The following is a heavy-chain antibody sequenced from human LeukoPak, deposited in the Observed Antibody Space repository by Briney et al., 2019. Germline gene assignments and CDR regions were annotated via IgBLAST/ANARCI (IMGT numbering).Heavy chain of an antibody. Sequence: SETLSLTCTVSGGSVSRANYYWIWIRQPPGKGLEGIGYIYYSGTTNYNPSLKSRVTISVDTSKNQFSLKLSSVTAADTAVYYCAREEMATSYYFDSWGQGTLVTVSS. V-gene: IGHV4-61*01. D-gene: IGHD5-24*01. CDR1: GGSVSRANYY. CDR3: AREEMATSYYFDS. J-gene: IGHJ4*02. CDR2: IYYSGTT.